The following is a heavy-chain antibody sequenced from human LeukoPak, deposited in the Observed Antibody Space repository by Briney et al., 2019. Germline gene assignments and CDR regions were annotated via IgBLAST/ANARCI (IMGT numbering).Heavy chain of an antibody. J-gene: IGHJ4*02. Sequence: GASVKVSCKASGYTFTSYYMHWVRQAPGQGLEWMGRINPNSGGTNYAQKFQGRVTMTRDTSISTAYMELSRLRSDDTAVYYCARDLLRWVSRNYWNLLDYWGQGTLVTVSS. D-gene: IGHD1-1*01. CDR3: ARDLLRWVSRNYWNLLDY. V-gene: IGHV1-2*06. CDR2: INPNSGGT. CDR1: GYTFTSYY.